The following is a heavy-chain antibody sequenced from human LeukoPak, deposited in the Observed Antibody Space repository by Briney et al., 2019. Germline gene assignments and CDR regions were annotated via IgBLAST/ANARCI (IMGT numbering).Heavy chain of an antibody. CDR3: ARRWSYYDSSGYFDY. V-gene: IGHV3-21*01. D-gene: IGHD3-22*01. J-gene: IGHJ4*02. CDR1: GFTFTSYS. Sequence: GGSLRLSCAPPGFTFTSYSMNWVRQAPGKGLEWVSSISSSSSYIYYADSVKGRFTFSRDNAKNSLYLQMNSLRAEDTAVYYCARRWSYYDSSGYFDYWGQGALVTVSS. CDR2: ISSSSSYI.